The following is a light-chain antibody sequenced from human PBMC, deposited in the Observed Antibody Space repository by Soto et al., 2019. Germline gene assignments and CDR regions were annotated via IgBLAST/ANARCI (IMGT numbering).Light chain of an antibody. CDR1: QSVSSNY. J-gene: IGKJ4*01. V-gene: IGKV3-20*01. CDR3: QQYGSSPRT. Sequence: ELVLTQSPGTLSLSPGERVRLSCRASQSVSSNYLAWYRHKPGLAPRLLIYHASIRATDIPDRFGGSGSGTDFTLTIGRLELEDFALYYCQQYGSSPRTFGEGTKVDI. CDR2: HAS.